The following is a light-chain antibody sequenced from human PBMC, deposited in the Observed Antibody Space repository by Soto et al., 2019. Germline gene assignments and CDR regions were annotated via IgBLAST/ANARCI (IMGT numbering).Light chain of an antibody. CDR2: DAS. Sequence: EFVLTQSPGTLSLSPGERATLSCRASQTVRNNYLAWYQQKPGQAPRLLIYDASSRATGIPDRFSGGGSGTDFTLTISRLEPEDFAVYYCHQYASSPRTFGKGTKVDIK. V-gene: IGKV3-20*01. CDR1: QTVRNNY. CDR3: HQYASSPRT. J-gene: IGKJ1*01.